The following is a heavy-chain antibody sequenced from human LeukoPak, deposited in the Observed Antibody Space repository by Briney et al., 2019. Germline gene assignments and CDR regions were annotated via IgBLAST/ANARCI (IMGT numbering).Heavy chain of an antibody. CDR1: GFTFSSYA. V-gene: IGHV3-30-3*01. CDR3: ASALGIVVVPAATNWFDP. Sequence: GGSLRLSCAASGFTFSSYAMHWVRQAPGKGLEWVAVISYDGSNKYYADSVKGRFTISRDNSKNTLYLQMNSLRAEDTAVYYCASALGIVVVPAATNWFDPWGQGTLVTASS. D-gene: IGHD2-2*03. J-gene: IGHJ5*02. CDR2: ISYDGSNK.